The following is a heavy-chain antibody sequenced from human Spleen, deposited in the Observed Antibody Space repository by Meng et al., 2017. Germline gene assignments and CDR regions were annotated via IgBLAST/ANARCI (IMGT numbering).Heavy chain of an antibody. CDR1: GFTFSDYR. CDR2: ITSDSSYR. D-gene: IGHD3-10*01. J-gene: IGHJ6*02. CDR3: ARIRIRGDELPGARGLDV. V-gene: IGHV3-21*01. Sequence: GGSLRLSCAASGFTFSDYRMNWVRQAPGKGLEWVSSITSDSSYRYYADSVKGRFTISRDNAKNSLYLQMNSLRAEDTAVYYCARIRIRGDELPGARGLDVWGQGTKVTVSS.